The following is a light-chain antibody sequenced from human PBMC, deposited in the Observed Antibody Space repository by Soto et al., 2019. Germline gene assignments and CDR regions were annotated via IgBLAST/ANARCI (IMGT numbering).Light chain of an antibody. CDR2: GAS. Sequence: VVMTQSPATLSVSPGERATLSCRASQSVSSNLAWYQQKPGQAPRLLIYGASTRATGIPARFSGSGSGTDFTLTISSLQSEDFSVYYCQQYNNRPPGTFGQGNKVEIK. J-gene: IGKJ1*01. CDR1: QSVSSN. CDR3: QQYNNRPPGT. V-gene: IGKV3-15*01.